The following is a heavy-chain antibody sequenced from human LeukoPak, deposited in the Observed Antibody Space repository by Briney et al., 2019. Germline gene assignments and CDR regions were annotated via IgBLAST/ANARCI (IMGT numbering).Heavy chain of an antibody. D-gene: IGHD1-26*01. J-gene: IGHJ4*02. CDR3: ARDQDWDLQSLRYFDY. CDR1: GGSTSSGNYY. V-gene: IGHV4-39*02. CDR2: IYYSGNT. Sequence: PSETLSLTCTVSGGSTSSGNYYWGWIRQPPGKGLEWIGGIYYSGNTYYNPSLKSRVTISVDTSKNQFSLKLSSVTAADTAVYYCARDQDWDLQSLRYFDYWGQGTLVTVSS.